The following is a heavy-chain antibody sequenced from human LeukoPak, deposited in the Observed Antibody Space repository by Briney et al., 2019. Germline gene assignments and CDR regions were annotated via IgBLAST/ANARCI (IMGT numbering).Heavy chain of an antibody. J-gene: IGHJ4*02. CDR1: GYTLTELS. V-gene: IGHV1-24*01. Sequence: ASVKVSCKVSGYTLTELSMHWVRQAPGKGLEWMGGFDPEDGETIYAQKFQGRVTMTEDTSTDTAYMELSSLRSEDTAVYYCATGGLYSYGQSLLDYWGQGTLVTVSS. CDR2: FDPEDGET. CDR3: ATGGLYSYGQSLLDY. D-gene: IGHD5-18*01.